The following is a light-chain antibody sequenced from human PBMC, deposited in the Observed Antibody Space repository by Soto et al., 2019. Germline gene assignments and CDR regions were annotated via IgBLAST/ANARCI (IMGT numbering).Light chain of an antibody. CDR3: QQYSTYMWT. Sequence: DIHMTQSPSSLSASLGDRVTITSQASQDISNYLNWYQQKPGKAPKLLIYDASNLESGVPVRFGGSGSETEFTLTISSLQPDDFATYYCQQYSTYMWTFGQGTKVDIK. CDR2: DAS. CDR1: QDISNY. J-gene: IGKJ1*01. V-gene: IGKV1-33*01.